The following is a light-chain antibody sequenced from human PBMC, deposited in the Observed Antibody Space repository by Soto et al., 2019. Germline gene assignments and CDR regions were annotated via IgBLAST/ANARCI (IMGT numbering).Light chain of an antibody. CDR3: QQRSNWPPGLT. CDR2: DAS. CDR1: QSVSSY. J-gene: IGKJ4*01. Sequence: EHVLTQSPATLSLSPGERATLSCRASQSVSSYLAWYQQKPGQAPRLLIYDASNRATGIPARFSGSGSGTDFTLTISSLEPEDFAVYYCQQRSNWPPGLTFGGGTKVDIK. V-gene: IGKV3-11*01.